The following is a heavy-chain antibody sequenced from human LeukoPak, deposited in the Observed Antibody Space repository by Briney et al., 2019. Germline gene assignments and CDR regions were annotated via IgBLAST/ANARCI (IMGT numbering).Heavy chain of an antibody. J-gene: IGHJ6*04. CDR2: ISYDGSNK. CDR1: GFTFSSYA. D-gene: IGHD2-2*01. Sequence: GGSLRLSCAASGFTFSSYAMHWVRQAPGKGLEWVAVISYDGSNKYYADSVKGRFTISRDNSKNTLYLQMNSLRAEDTAVYYCARGPPAADTYYYGMDVWGKGTTVTVSS. V-gene: IGHV3-30*04. CDR3: ARGPPAADTYYYGMDV.